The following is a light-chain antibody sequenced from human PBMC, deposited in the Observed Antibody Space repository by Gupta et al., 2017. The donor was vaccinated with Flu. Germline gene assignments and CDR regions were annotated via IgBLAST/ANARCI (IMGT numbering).Light chain of an antibody. J-gene: IGKJ1*01. CDR1: QRGGEKYNNKKY. CDR2: GAS. Sequence: SVGGRATINCKASQRGGEKYNNKKYLAWYQQKPGQPPKLLIYGASTREYGVPDRFSGRGSGTDFTLTISSRQAEDVAVYYCQQDYSSTWTFGRGTKVEIK. CDR3: QQDYSSTWT. V-gene: IGKV4-1*01.